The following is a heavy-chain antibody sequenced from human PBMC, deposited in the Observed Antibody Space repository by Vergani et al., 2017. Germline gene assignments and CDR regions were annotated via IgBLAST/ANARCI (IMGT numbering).Heavy chain of an antibody. CDR2: ISGSGGST. J-gene: IGHJ6*02. Sequence: EVQLLESGGGLVQPGGSLRLSCAASGFTFSSYAMSWVRQAPGKGLEWVSAISGSGGSTYYADSVKGRFTISRDNSKNTLYLQMNSLRAEDTAVYYCAKTYYYDSSTYYYYGMDVWGQGTTVTVSS. CDR1: GFTFSSYA. CDR3: AKTYYYDSSTYYYYGMDV. V-gene: IGHV3-23*01. D-gene: IGHD3-22*01.